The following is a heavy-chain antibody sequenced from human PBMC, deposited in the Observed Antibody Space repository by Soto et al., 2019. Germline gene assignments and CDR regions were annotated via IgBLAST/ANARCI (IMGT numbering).Heavy chain of an antibody. Sequence: SETLSHTCTFSGGAINSYYWTWIRQPAGKGLEWIGRIYSSGSTKYNPSLQSRVTMSLDTSKNQFSLRLTSVTAADTAVYYCARGQQFSDRLDLWGQGSGVTV. D-gene: IGHD2-2*01. CDR2: IYSSGST. V-gene: IGHV4-4*07. J-gene: IGHJ5*02. CDR3: ARGQQFSDRLDL. CDR1: GGAINSYY.